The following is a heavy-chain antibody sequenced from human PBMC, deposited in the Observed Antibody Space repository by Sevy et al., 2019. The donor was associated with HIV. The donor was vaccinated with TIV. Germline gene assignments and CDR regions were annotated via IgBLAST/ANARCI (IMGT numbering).Heavy chain of an antibody. D-gene: IGHD2-21*02. CDR1: GGSISSGNYY. Sequence: SETLSLTCTVSGGSISSGNYYWTWIRQHPEKGLEWIGYIVDSGISYYHPSLKTRVSISGDTSKNQVSLRLTSVTVADTAIYYCARDRGGNSAFDIWGQGTMVTVSS. CDR2: IVDSGIS. V-gene: IGHV4-31*03. CDR3: ARDRGGNSAFDI. J-gene: IGHJ3*02.